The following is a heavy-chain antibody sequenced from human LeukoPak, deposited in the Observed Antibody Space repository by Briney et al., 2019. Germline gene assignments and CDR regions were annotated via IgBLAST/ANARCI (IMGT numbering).Heavy chain of an antibody. V-gene: IGHV4-59*08. CDR1: GGSIIGHL. CDR3: ARRNTADASIDF. D-gene: IGHD4-17*01. J-gene: IGHJ4*02. CDR2: VFYSGSS. Sequence: SETLSLTCSVSGGSIIGHLWSWVRQPPGKGLEWIGDVFYSGSSNYNPSLKSRLTISLDTSKNQFSLNLRSVTATDTAMYYCARRNTADASIDFWGQGTLVTASS.